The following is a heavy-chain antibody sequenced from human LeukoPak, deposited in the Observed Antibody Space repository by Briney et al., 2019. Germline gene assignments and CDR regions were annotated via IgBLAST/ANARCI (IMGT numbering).Heavy chain of an antibody. CDR3: AGVRVTIVPQSFDY. V-gene: IGHV4-34*01. J-gene: IGHJ4*02. CDR2: INHSGST. CDR1: GGSFSGYY. Sequence: SETLSLTCAVYGGSFSGYYWSWIRQPPGKGLEWIGEINHSGSTNYNPSLKSRVTISVDTSKNQFSLKLSSVTAADTAVYYCAGVRVTIVPQSFDYWGQGPLVTVSS. D-gene: IGHD4-17*01.